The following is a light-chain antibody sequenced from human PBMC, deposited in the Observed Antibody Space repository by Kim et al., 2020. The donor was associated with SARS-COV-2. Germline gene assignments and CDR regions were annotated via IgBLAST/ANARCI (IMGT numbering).Light chain of an antibody. CDR2: DAS. J-gene: IGKJ4*01. CDR3: QQRINWPLT. Sequence: LSPGERATLSCRASQSVSSYLAWYQQKPGQAPRLLIYDASNRATGIPARFSGSGSGTDFTLTISSLEPEDFVVYYCQQRINWPLTFGGGTKLEI. V-gene: IGKV3-11*01. CDR1: QSVSSY.